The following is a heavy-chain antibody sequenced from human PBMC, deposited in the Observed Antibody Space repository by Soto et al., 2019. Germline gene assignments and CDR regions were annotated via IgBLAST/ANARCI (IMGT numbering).Heavy chain of an antibody. J-gene: IGHJ5*02. V-gene: IGHV4-59*01. CDR1: GGSISSYY. D-gene: IGHD3-3*01. CDR3: ASGGLRFLEWRHSNWFDP. CDR2: IYYSGST. Sequence: SETLSLTYTVSGGSISSYYWSWIRQPPGKGLEWIGYIYYSGSTNYNPSLKSRVTISVDTSKNQFSLKLSSVTAADTAVYYCASGGLRFLEWRHSNWFDPWGQGTLVTVSS.